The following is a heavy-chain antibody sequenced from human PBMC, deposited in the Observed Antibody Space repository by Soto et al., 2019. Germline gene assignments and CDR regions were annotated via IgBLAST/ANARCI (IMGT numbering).Heavy chain of an antibody. J-gene: IGHJ4*02. CDR1: GYTFTGYT. D-gene: IGHD2-8*01. CDR3: ATEMDTIKRFFDK. Sequence: QAHLVQSGAEVKKPGASVKVSCKASGYTFTGYTFHWVRQAPGQGLEWMAWINSSSSDSSFAPKIQGRVTVTMDAPSSTAYMELNRMRSEDPAVYYCATEMDTIKRFFDKWGQGTPVAVSS. CDR2: INSSSSDS. V-gene: IGHV1-2*02.